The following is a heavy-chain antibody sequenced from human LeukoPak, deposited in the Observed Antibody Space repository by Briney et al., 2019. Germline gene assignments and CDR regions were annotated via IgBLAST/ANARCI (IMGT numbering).Heavy chain of an antibody. Sequence: ASVKVSCKASGYTFTSYGISWVRQAPGQGLEWMGWISAYNGNTNYAQKLQGRVTMTTDTSTCTAYMELRSLRSDDTAVYYCARGLAVAVPYYFDYWGQGTLVTVSS. CDR2: ISAYNGNT. CDR3: ARGLAVAVPYYFDY. J-gene: IGHJ4*02. V-gene: IGHV1-18*01. D-gene: IGHD6-19*01. CDR1: GYTFTSYG.